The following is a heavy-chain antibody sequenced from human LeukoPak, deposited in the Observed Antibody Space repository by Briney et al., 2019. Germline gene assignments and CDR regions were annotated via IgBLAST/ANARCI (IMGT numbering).Heavy chain of an antibody. CDR3: AKGPGYSYGYALDY. CDR1: GFTFSSYA. V-gene: IGHV3-23*01. Sequence: GGSLRLSCAASGFTFSSYAMSWVRQAPGKGLEWVSAISGSGGSTYYADSVKGRFTISRDNSKNTLYLQMNSLGAEDTAVYYCAKGPGYSYGYALDYWGQGTLVTVSS. J-gene: IGHJ4*02. D-gene: IGHD5-18*01. CDR2: ISGSGGST.